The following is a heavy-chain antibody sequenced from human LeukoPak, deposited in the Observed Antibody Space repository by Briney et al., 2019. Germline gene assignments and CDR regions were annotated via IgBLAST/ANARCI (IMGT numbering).Heavy chain of an antibody. CDR2: IYTSGST. V-gene: IGHV4-61*02. CDR3: AREGGYCSSTSCYSSLDY. D-gene: IGHD2-2*02. CDR1: GGSISSGSYG. Sequence: SETLSLTCTVSGGSISSGSYGWGWIRQPAGKGLEWIVRIYTSGSTNYHPSLKSRFTITVETAKNQFSLKLSSVPAADTAVYYCAREGGYCSSTSCYSSLDYWGQGTLVTVSS. J-gene: IGHJ4*02.